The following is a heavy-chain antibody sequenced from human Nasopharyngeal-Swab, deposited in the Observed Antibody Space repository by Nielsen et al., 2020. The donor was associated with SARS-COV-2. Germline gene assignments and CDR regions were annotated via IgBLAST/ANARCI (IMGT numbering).Heavy chain of an antibody. CDR1: GFTFDDYA. V-gene: IGHV3-9*01. Sequence: GGSLRLSCAASGFTFDDYAMHWVRQAPGKGLEWVSGISWNSGSMGYADSVKGRFTISRDNAKNSLYLQMNSLRPGDTALYYCARAKTGGANWFDPWGQGSLVTVSS. CDR3: ARAKTGGANWFDP. J-gene: IGHJ5*02. CDR2: ISWNSGSM.